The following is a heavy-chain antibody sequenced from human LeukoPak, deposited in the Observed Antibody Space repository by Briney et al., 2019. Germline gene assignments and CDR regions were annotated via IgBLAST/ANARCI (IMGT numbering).Heavy chain of an antibody. CDR3: ARAYSGSGAFDI. CDR2: IYHSGST. CDR1: GGSISSGGYY. V-gene: IGHV4-30-2*01. Sequence: SQTLSLTCTVSGGSISSGGYYWSWIRQAPGKGLEWIGYIYHSGSTYYNPSLKSRVTISVDRSKNQFSLKLSSVTAADTAVYYCARAYSGSGAFDIWGQGTMVTVSS. J-gene: IGHJ3*02. D-gene: IGHD2-21*01.